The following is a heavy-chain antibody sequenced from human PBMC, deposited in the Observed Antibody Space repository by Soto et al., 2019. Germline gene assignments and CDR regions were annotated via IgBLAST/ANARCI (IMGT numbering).Heavy chain of an antibody. J-gene: IGHJ4*02. CDR3: ARDIQTWFGEASFDY. V-gene: IGHV3-7*01. CDR1: GFTISSYW. Sequence: GGSLILSCAASGFTISSYWMSWVRQAPGKGLEWVANIKQDGSEKYYVDSVKGRFTISRDNAKNSLYLQMNSLRAEDTAVYYCARDIQTWFGEASFDYWGQGTLVTVSS. CDR2: IKQDGSEK. D-gene: IGHD3-10*01.